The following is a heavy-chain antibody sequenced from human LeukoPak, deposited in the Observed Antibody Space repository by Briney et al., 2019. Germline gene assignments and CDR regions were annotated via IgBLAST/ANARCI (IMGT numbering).Heavy chain of an antibody. V-gene: IGHV5-51*01. J-gene: IGHJ3*02. Sequence: GESLKISCKGSGYSFTSYWIGWVRQMPGKGLEWMGIIYPGDSDTRYSPSFQGQVTISADKSISTAYLQWSSLKASDTAMYCCARFLGYCSSTSCHSFAFDIWGQGTMVTVSS. CDR1: GYSFTSYW. D-gene: IGHD2-2*01. CDR3: ARFLGYCSSTSCHSFAFDI. CDR2: IYPGDSDT.